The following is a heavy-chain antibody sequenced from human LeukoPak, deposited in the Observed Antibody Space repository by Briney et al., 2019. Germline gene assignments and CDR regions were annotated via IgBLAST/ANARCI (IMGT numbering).Heavy chain of an antibody. J-gene: IGHJ4*02. CDR2: LSSSGSAF. V-gene: IGHV3-48*03. CDR1: GFTFRSYE. D-gene: IGHD3-3*01. Sequence: GGSLRLSCEDSGFTFRSYEMNWVRQAPAKGLEWVAYLSSSGSAFSYADSVKGRVTIARDSAKNSVYLEMNSLRGDDTAVYYCARSARLMEGVVEVTALDDWGQGTLVTVSS. CDR3: ARSARLMEGVVEVTALDD.